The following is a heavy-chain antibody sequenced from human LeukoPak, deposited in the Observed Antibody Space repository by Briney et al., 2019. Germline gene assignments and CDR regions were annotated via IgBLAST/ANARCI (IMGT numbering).Heavy chain of an antibody. V-gene: IGHV2-70*11. CDR3: ARIWLTRSYYFDY. J-gene: IGHJ4*02. CDR1: GFSLSPRGVC. Sequence: ESGPALVKPTQTLTLTCTFSGFSLSPRGVCVSWIRQSPGKALEWLARIDWDDDKYYSTSLKTRLTISKDTSKNQVVLTMTNMDPVDTATYYCARIWLTRSYYFDYWGQGTLVTVSS. CDR2: IDWDDDK. D-gene: IGHD5-12*01.